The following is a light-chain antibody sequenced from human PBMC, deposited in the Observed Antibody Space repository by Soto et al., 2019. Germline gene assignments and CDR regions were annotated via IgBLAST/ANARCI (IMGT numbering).Light chain of an antibody. CDR2: DVN. V-gene: IGLV2-14*01. CDR3: SSYKSSSNRPYV. Sequence: QSALTQPASVSGSPGQSITISCTGTSSDVGGYNLVSWYQQYPDKAPKLMIFDVNTRPSGVSNRFSGSNSGNTASLTISGRLADDEADYYCSSYKSSSNRPYVFGTGTKLTVL. CDR1: SSDVGGYNL. J-gene: IGLJ1*01.